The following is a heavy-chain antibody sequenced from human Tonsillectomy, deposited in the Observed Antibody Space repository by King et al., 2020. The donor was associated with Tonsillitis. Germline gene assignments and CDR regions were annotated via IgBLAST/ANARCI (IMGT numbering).Heavy chain of an antibody. CDR1: WFTLSDFA. J-gene: IGHJ4*02. Sequence: VQLVESGGGLVQPGGSLKVSCEASWFTLSDFAVPWVLHASGKGLEWVGRISSKPNSEATAYAESVKCRFTIFRDDSKNTAYLQMNSLRTEDTAVYYCISGNQGDHWGQGTLVTVSS. V-gene: IGHV3-73*02. CDR3: ISGNQGDH. CDR2: ISSKPNSEAT. D-gene: IGHD1-26*01.